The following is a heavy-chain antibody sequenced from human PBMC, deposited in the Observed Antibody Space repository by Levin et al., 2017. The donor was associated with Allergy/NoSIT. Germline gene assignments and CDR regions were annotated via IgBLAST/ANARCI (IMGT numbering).Heavy chain of an antibody. CDR3: VRAESVVAGTFDY. CDR1: GFTFRNYW. J-gene: IGHJ4*02. D-gene: IGHD1-1*01. V-gene: IGHV3-74*01. Sequence: GESLKISCAASGFTFRNYWMYWVRQAPGKGLVWVSRIESDGSSTSYADSVKGRFTISRDNAKNTLYLHMNSLRAEDTAVYYCVRAESVVAGTFDYWGQGILVTVSS. CDR2: IESDGSST.